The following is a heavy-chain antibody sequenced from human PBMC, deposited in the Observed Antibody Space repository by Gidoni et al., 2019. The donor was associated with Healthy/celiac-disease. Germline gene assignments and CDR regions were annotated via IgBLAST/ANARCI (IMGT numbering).Heavy chain of an antibody. CDR2: IRSKANSYAT. CDR3: TPYGGNNWFDP. Sequence: EVQLVESGGGLVQPGGSLKLSCAASGFTFSGSAMHWVRQASGKGLEWVGRIRSKANSYATAYAASVKGRFTISRDDSKNTAYLQMNSLKTEDTAVYYCTPYGGNNWFDPWGQGTLVTVSS. V-gene: IGHV3-73*01. D-gene: IGHD2-15*01. J-gene: IGHJ5*02. CDR1: GFTFSGSA.